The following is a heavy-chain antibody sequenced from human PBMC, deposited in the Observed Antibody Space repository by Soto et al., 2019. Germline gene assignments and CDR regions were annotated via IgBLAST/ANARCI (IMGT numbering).Heavy chain of an antibody. CDR1: GGSFSSSY. J-gene: IGHJ6*02. CDR3: ARVTGRYYYGMDV. Sequence: QVQLQQWGAGLLKPSETLSLTCAVSGGSFSSSYWSWIRQPPGKGLEWIGEINYSGSTNYNPSLKSRVTISVDSSKNRFSLQLSSVPAADTAVYYCARVTGRYYYGMDVGGQGTTVTVSS. CDR2: INYSGST. V-gene: IGHV4-34*01.